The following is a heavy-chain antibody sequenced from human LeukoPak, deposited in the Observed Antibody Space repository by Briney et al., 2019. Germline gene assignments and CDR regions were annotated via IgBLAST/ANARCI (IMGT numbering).Heavy chain of an antibody. CDR3: ARDYYYGSARMDV. D-gene: IGHD3-10*01. J-gene: IGHJ6*03. Sequence: GASLRLSCAASGFTFTTYWMSWVRQAPGKGLEWVANIKQDGTEKYYVDSVKGRFTISRDNAKNSLYLQMNSLRAEDTVVYYCARDYYYGSARMDVWGKGTTVTISS. CDR1: GFTFTTYW. CDR2: IKQDGTEK. V-gene: IGHV3-7*01.